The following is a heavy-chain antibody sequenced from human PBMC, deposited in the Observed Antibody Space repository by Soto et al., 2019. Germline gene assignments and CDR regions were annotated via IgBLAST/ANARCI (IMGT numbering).Heavy chain of an antibody. J-gene: IGHJ6*02. CDR2: IYPGDSDT. V-gene: IGHV5-51*01. CDR1: GYSFTSYW. D-gene: IGHD2-15*01. Sequence: PGESLKISCKGSGYSFTSYWIGWVRQMPGKGLEWMGIIYPGDSDTRYSPSFQGQVTISADKSISTAYLQWSSLKASDTAMYYCARVVSQNYYYYYGMDVWGQGTTVTVSS. CDR3: ARVVSQNYYYYYGMDV.